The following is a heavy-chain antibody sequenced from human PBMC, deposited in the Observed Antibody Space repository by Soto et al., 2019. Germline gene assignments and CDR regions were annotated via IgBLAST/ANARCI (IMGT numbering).Heavy chain of an antibody. CDR2: ISAYNGNT. J-gene: IGHJ4*02. CDR3: ARGGAYYDMLTGHPWYFDY. D-gene: IGHD3-9*01. CDR1: GYTFTSYG. V-gene: IGHV1-18*01. Sequence: GASVKVSCKASGYTFTSYGISWVRQAPGQGLEWMGWISAYNGNTNYAQKLQGRVTMTTDTSTSTAYLELRSLRSDDTAVYYCARGGAYYDMLTGHPWYFDYWGQGTLVTVSS.